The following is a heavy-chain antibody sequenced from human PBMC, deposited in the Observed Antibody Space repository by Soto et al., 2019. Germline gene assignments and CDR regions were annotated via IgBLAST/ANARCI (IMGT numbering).Heavy chain of an antibody. V-gene: IGHV3-23*01. CDR3: ASLGNYYDSSGYYHY. CDR1: VFTFSSYA. Sequence: PVGSLRLSCASSVFTFSSYAMSCVRHSPGKWLEWVSAISGSGGSTYYADSVKGRFTISRDNSKNTLYLQMNSLRAEDTAVYYCASLGNYYDSSGYYHYWGQGTLVTVSS. J-gene: IGHJ4*02. D-gene: IGHD3-22*01. CDR2: ISGSGGST.